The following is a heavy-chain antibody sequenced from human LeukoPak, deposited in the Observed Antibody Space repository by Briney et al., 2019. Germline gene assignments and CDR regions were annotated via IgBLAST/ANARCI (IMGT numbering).Heavy chain of an antibody. J-gene: IGHJ4*02. CDR1: GGSISSSSYY. Sequence: PSETLSLTCTVSGGSISSSSYYWGWIRQPPGKGLEWIGSIYYGGSTYYNPSLKSRVTISVDTSKNQFSLKLSSVTAADTAVYYCARGSGLRGSCYYDYWGQGTLVTVSS. CDR2: IYYGGST. D-gene: IGHD2-15*01. CDR3: ARGSGLRGSCYYDY. V-gene: IGHV4-39*07.